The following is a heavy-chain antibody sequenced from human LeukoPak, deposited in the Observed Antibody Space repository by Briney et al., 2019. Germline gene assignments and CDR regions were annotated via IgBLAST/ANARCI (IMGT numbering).Heavy chain of an antibody. CDR1: GGSISSHY. V-gene: IGHV4-59*11. J-gene: IGHJ3*02. D-gene: IGHD3-22*01. CDR2: IYYSGST. Sequence: PSETLSLTCTVSGGSISSHYWSWIRQPPGKGLEWIGYIYYSGSTNYNPSLKSRVTISVDTSKNQFSLKLSSVTAADTAVYYCARCGGYYDSSGYYSRTENAFDIWGQGTMVTVSS. CDR3: ARCGGYYDSSGYYSRTENAFDI.